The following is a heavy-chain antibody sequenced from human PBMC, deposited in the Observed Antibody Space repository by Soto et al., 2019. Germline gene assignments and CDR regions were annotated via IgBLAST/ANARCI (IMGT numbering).Heavy chain of an antibody. V-gene: IGHV3-48*01. CDR2: ISSSSYSTI. D-gene: IGHD3-3*01. CDR1: GFTFSSYI. Sequence: PGGSLRLSCAASGFTFSSYIMSWVRQAPGKGLEWVSYISSSSYSTIYYADSVKGRFTISRDDAKNSLYLQMNSLRAEDTAVYYCARGRRLTIFRTCYFDYWAQGTLVTVSS. J-gene: IGHJ4*02. CDR3: ARGRRLTIFRTCYFDY.